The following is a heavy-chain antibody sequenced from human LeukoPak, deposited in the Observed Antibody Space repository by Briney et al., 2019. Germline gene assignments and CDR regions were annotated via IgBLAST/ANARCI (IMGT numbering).Heavy chain of an antibody. Sequence: PGGSLRLSCATSGSTFSNYWMSWVRQAPGKGLEWVANIKQDGSEEYYVDSVKGRFTISRDNAKDSLSLQMNSLRVEDTAVYYCARNGRVLEWDYWYFDLWGRGTLVTVSS. CDR1: GSTFSNYW. J-gene: IGHJ2*01. V-gene: IGHV3-7*01. CDR2: IKQDGSEE. CDR3: ARNGRVLEWDYWYFDL. D-gene: IGHD3-3*01.